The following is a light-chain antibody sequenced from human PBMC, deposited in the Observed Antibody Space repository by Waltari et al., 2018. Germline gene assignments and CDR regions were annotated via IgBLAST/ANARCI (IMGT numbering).Light chain of an antibody. J-gene: IGLJ2*01. Sequence: QSVLTQPPSVSGAPGQRITISCTGTSSNIGAGYDVHRYLQLPGTAPKLRILGNNNRPSGVPDRFSASKSDTSASLAITGLQAEDEADYYCQSYDSSLSGVLFGGGTKLTVL. CDR1: SSNIGAGYD. CDR3: QSYDSSLSGVL. V-gene: IGLV1-40*01. CDR2: GNN.